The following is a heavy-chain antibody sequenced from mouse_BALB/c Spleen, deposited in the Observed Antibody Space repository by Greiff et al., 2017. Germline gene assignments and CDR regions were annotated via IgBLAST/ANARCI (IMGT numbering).Heavy chain of an antibody. CDR2: IWSGGST. J-gene: IGHJ1*01. CDR3: ARNGAQSTMYTRDFDV. D-gene: IGHD1-1*02. CDR1: GFSFTSCG. V-gene: IGHV2-2*02. Sequence: VQLQESGPGLVQPSQSLSLTCSVSGFSFTSCGVHWVRQSPGKHLEWLGVIWSGGSTDYNAAFISRLSISKDNSKSQIFFKMNSLQANDTAIYYTARNGAQSTMYTRDFDVWGAGTTVTVSS.